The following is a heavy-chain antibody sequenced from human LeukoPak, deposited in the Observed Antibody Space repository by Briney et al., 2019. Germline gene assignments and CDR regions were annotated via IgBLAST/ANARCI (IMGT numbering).Heavy chain of an antibody. CDR2: IYYSGST. Sequence: PSETLSLTCIVSGGSISSDYWSWIRQPPGKGLEWIGHIYYSGSTNYNPSLKSRATISVDTSKKQFSLKLSPVSAADTAVYYCARFLYYYDSSPHSDYWGQGTLVTVSS. J-gene: IGHJ4*02. D-gene: IGHD3-22*01. CDR3: ARFLYYYDSSPHSDY. CDR1: GGSISSDY. V-gene: IGHV4-59*01.